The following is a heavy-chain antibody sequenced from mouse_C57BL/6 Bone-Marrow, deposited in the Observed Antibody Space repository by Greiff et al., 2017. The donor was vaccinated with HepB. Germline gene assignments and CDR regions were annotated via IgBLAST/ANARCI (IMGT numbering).Heavy chain of an antibody. CDR2: ISNGGGST. Sequence: EVQLVESGGGLVQPGGSLKLSCAASGFTFSDYYMYWVRQTPEKRLEWVAYISNGGGSTYYPDTVKGRFTISRDNAKNTLYLQMSRLKSEDTAMYYCARRGNYYGSSFAYWGQGTLVTVSA. CDR1: GFTFSDYY. D-gene: IGHD1-1*01. CDR3: ARRGNYYGSSFAY. J-gene: IGHJ3*01. V-gene: IGHV5-12*01.